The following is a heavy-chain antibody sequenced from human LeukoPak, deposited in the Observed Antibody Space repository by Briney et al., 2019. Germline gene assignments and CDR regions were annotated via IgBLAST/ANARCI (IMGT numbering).Heavy chain of an antibody. J-gene: IGHJ4*02. CDR2: FYYSGST. V-gene: IGHV4-59*08. CDR1: GGSISSYY. Sequence: SETLSLTCTVSGGSISSYYWSWIRQPPGKGLEWIGYFYYSGSTNYNPSLKSRVTISVDTSKNQFSLNLSSVTAADTAVYYCARLQGDRSGWHMYYFDYWGQGTLVTVSS. D-gene: IGHD6-19*01. CDR3: ARLQGDRSGWHMYYFDY.